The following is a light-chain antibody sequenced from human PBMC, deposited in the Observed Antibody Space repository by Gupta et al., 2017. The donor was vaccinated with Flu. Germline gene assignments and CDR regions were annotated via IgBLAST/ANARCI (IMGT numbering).Light chain of an antibody. V-gene: IGLV2-14*01. Sequence: QSAPTQPAPVSGSPGQSSTISCTGTSSDVGGYNYFSWYQQHTGKAPKLMIYEVSNRPSGVSNRFAGSKSGNTASLTLSGLPAEDEADYYCSSYTSSSTPDVFGTGTKVTV. J-gene: IGLJ1*01. CDR2: EVS. CDR1: SSDVGGYNY. CDR3: SSYTSSSTPDV.